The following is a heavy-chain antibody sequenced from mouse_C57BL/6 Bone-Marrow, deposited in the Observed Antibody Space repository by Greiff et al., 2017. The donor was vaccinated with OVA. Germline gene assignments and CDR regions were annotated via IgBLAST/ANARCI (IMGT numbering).Heavy chain of an antibody. CDR1: GYTLTSYG. CDR3: ARGRAYHTLFDY. J-gene: IGHJ2*01. D-gene: IGHD2-12*01. CDR2: IYPRSGNT. Sequence: QVQLQQSGAELARPGASVKLSCKASGYTLTSYGISWVKQRTGQGLEWIGEIYPRSGNTYYNEKFKGKATLTADKSSSTAYMELRSLTSEDSAVYFCARGRAYHTLFDYWGKGTTLTVSS. V-gene: IGHV1-81*01.